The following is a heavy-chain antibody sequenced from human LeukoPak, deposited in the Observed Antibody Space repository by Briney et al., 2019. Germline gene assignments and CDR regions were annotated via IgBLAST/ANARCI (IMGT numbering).Heavy chain of an antibody. Sequence: GGSLRLSCAASGFTVSSNYMSWVRQAPGKGLEWVSVIYSGGSTYYADSVKGRFTISRDNSKNTLYLQMNSLRAEDTAVYYCARLERVVPAAIEGGDYYYYCYMDVWGKGTTVTVSS. CDR2: IYSGGST. J-gene: IGHJ6*03. CDR3: ARLERVVPAAIEGGDYYYYCYMDV. V-gene: IGHV3-66*02. D-gene: IGHD2-2*02. CDR1: GFTVSSNY.